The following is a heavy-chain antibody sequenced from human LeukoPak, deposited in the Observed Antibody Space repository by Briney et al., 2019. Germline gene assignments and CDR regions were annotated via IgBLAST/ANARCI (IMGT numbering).Heavy chain of an antibody. CDR1: GGSISSYY. D-gene: IGHD6-19*01. J-gene: IGHJ2*01. CDR2: IYYSGST. V-gene: IGHV4-39*07. Sequence: SETLSLTCTVSGGSISSYYWGWIRQPPGKGLEWIGSIYYSGSTYYNPSLKSRVTISVDTSKNQFSLKLSSVTAADTAVYYCAREVAVAGRFGGGQDWYFDLWGRGTLVTVSS. CDR3: AREVAVAGRFGGGQDWYFDL.